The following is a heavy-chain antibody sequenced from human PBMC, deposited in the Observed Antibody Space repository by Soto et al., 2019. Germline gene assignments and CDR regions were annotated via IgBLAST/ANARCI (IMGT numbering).Heavy chain of an antibody. CDR1: GYSISSGYY. D-gene: IGHD3-16*01. CDR3: ARLIQLRSSNWFDP. J-gene: IGHJ5*02. Sequence: SETLSLTCAVSGYSISSGYYWGWIRQPPGKGLEWIGSIYHSGSTYYNPSLKSRVTISVDTSKNQFSLKLSSVTAADTAVYYCARLIQLRSSNWFDPWGQGTLVTVSS. V-gene: IGHV4-38-2*01. CDR2: IYHSGST.